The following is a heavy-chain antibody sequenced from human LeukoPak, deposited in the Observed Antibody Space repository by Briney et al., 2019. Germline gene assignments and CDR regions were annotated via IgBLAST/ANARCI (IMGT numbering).Heavy chain of an antibody. Sequence: GGSLRLSWAAGGFTLSSYAMQWGREAGGRGLEWVGVITYEGSNKYYGEWVEGRFTISSDNSKSTLYLQMNSLRAEDTAVYYCTTGSSVRGIDFWGRGTLGTVSS. CDR3: TTGSSVRGIDF. CDR1: GFTLSSYA. D-gene: IGHD3-10*01. V-gene: IGHV3-30-3*01. CDR2: ITYEGSNK. J-gene: IGHJ4*02.